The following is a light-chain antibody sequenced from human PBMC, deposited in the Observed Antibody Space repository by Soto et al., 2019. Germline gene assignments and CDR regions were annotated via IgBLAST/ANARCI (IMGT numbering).Light chain of an antibody. Sequence: QSVLTQPASVSGSPGQSITISCTGSSSDIGTYNFVSWYQHYPGTAPKLVIYEGTRRPPEVSNRFSGSKSGSTASLSISGLQAEDEAHYYCSSYIGDYTLMFAGGTKLTVL. J-gene: IGLJ3*02. CDR1: SSDIGTYNF. CDR2: EGT. CDR3: SSYIGDYTLM. V-gene: IGLV2-23*01.